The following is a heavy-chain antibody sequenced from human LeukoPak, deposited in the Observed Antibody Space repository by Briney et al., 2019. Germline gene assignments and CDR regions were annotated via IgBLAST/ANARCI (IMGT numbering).Heavy chain of an antibody. CDR1: GYTLIELS. V-gene: IGHV1-24*01. Sequence: ASVKVSCKVSGYTLIELSMHWGRHAPGKGLEWGGGFDPDDVETITVQKSQGRVTMTEDTSTDTAYMELSSLRSEDSAVYYCATSHGVATDWFDPWGQGTLVTVSS. CDR3: ATSHGVATDWFDP. J-gene: IGHJ5*02. CDR2: FDPDDVET. D-gene: IGHD5-12*01.